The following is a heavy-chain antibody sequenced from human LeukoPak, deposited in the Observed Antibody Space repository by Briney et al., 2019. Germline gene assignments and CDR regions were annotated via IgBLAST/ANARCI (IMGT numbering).Heavy chain of an antibody. Sequence: PSETLSLTCTVSGGSISSSSYFWGWVRQAPGRGLGWIGSIHYNGNTYYNPSLKSRVTISLDTSRDQFSLELKSVTAADTAVYYCARPLGMVTTGPWFDPWGQGTLVTVSS. D-gene: IGHD4-17*01. CDR2: IHYNGNT. CDR3: ARPLGMVTTGPWFDP. V-gene: IGHV4-39*01. J-gene: IGHJ5*02. CDR1: GGSISSSSYF.